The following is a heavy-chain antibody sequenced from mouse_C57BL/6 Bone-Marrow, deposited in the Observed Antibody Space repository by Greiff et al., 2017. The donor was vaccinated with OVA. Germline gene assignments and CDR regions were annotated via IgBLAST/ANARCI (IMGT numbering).Heavy chain of an antibody. CDR3: ARNFPDY. V-gene: IGHV1-72*01. Sequence: QVQLQQPGAELVKPGASVKLSCKASGYTFTSYWMHWVKQRPGQGLEWIGRIDPNSGGPKYNEKFKGKATLTVDKPSSTAYMQLRRLTSEDAAGYYCARNFPDYWGQGTTLTVSS. J-gene: IGHJ2*01. CDR1: GYTFTSYW. CDR2: IDPNSGGP.